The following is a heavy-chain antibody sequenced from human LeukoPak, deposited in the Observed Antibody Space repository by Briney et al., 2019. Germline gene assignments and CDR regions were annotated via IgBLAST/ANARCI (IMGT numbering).Heavy chain of an antibody. V-gene: IGHV3-23*01. D-gene: IGHD5-24*01. CDR1: GFTFSSYA. Sequence: PGGSLRLSCAASGFTFSSYAMSWVRQAPGKGLEWVSAISGSGGSTYYADSVKGRFTISRDNSKNTLYLQMNSLRAEDTAVYYCGLGASDGYNGYYFDYWGQGTLVTVSS. CDR3: GLGASDGYNGYYFDY. CDR2: ISGSGGST. J-gene: IGHJ4*02.